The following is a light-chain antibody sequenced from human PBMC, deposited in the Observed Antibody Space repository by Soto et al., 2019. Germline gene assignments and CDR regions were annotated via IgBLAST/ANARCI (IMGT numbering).Light chain of an antibody. CDR1: TGAVTSGYY. V-gene: IGLV7-43*01. Sequence: QAVVTQEPSLTVSPGGTVTLTCASSTGAVTSGYYPNWFQQKPGQAPRALIYSTNNKYSWTPVRFSVSLLGGKAALTLSGVQPEDEAEYYCLLYYGGQMGVFGGGTKLTVL. CDR2: STN. J-gene: IGLJ2*01. CDR3: LLYYGGQMGV.